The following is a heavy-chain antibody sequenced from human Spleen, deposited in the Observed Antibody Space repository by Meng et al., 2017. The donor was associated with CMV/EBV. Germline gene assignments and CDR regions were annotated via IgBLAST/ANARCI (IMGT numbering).Heavy chain of an antibody. J-gene: IGHJ6*02. Sequence: ASVKVSCKASGYTFTNYGISWVRQAPGQGLEWMGIINPSGGSTSYAQKFQGRVTMTRDTSTSTVYMELSSLRSEDTAVYYCARDGDSSSWSPKNYYYGMDVWGQGTTVTVSS. CDR1: GYTFTNYG. CDR3: ARDGDSSSWSPKNYYYGMDV. D-gene: IGHD6-13*01. CDR2: INPSGGST. V-gene: IGHV1-46*01.